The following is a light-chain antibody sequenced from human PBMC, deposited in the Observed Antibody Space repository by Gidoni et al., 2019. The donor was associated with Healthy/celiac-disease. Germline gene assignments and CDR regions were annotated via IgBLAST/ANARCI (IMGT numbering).Light chain of an antibody. CDR2: GKN. V-gene: IGLV3-19*01. CDR1: SLRSYY. J-gene: IGLJ2*01. CDR3: NSRDSSGNHLGV. Sequence: SELTQDPAVSVALGQTVRITCQGDSLRSYYASWYQQKPGRAPVLVIYGKNNRPSGIPDRFSGSSSGNTASLTITGAQAEDEADYYCNSRDSSGNHLGVFGGGTKLTVL.